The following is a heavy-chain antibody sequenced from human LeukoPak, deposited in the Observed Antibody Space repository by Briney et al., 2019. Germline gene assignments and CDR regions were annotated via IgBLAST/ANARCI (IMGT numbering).Heavy chain of an antibody. Sequence: GGSLRLSCAASGFTSSTNWMHWVRQAPGKGLVWVSRISIDGSTTNYADSVKGRFTISRDNAKNTLYLQMNSLRAEDTAVYYCARMGVGAMGFWGQGTLVTVSS. J-gene: IGHJ4*02. CDR3: ARMGVGAMGF. CDR2: ISIDGSTT. V-gene: IGHV3-74*01. D-gene: IGHD1-26*01. CDR1: GFTSSTNW.